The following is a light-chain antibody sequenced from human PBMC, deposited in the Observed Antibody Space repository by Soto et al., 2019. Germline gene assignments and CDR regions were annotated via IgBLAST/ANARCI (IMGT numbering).Light chain of an antibody. V-gene: IGKV3-20*01. Sequence: EIVLTQSPGTLSLSPGERATLSCRASQSVSSCYLAWYQQKPGQAPRLLIYGASSRATGIPDRFRGSGSGTDFTLTISRLETEEFAVYYCQQYGSSPLTFGGGTKVEIK. J-gene: IGKJ4*01. CDR3: QQYGSSPLT. CDR2: GAS. CDR1: QSVSSCY.